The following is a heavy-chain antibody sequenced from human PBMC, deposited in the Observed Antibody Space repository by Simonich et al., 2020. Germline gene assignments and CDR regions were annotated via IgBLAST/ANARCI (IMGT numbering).Heavy chain of an antibody. CDR2: INPNIGGT. CDR3: ARVPPTSGSYYYYYYYMDV. V-gene: IGHV1-2*02. Sequence: QVQRVQSGAEVKKPGASVKVSCKAYGYTFTGSYMHWVRQDPGQGLELMGWINPNIGGTNYSQKVQCRGTMTRDTSISTAYMELSRLRSDDTAVYYCARVPPTSGSYYYYYYYMDVWGKGTTVTVSS. J-gene: IGHJ6*03. CDR1: GYTFTGSY. D-gene: IGHD1-26*01.